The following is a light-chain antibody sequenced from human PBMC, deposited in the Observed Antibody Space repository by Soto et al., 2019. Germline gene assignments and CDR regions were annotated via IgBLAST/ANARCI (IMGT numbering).Light chain of an antibody. Sequence: QAVVTQPPSVSGAPGQRVTIAFTGSSSNIGAGYDVHWYQQLPGTAPKLIIYGNSNRPSGVPDRFSGSKSATSASLAITGLQAEDEPGYYCPSYDSGLSGLVFGGGAKLAVL. J-gene: IGLJ2*01. CDR3: PSYDSGLSGLV. CDR2: GNS. CDR1: SSNIGAGYD. V-gene: IGLV1-40*01.